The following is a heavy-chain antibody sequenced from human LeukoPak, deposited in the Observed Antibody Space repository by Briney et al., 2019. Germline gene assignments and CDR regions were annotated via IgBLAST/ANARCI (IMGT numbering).Heavy chain of an antibody. D-gene: IGHD6-6*01. CDR3: ARVEISSSGNWFDP. CDR1: GYSFTSYG. Sequence: GASVKVSCKASGYSFTSYGISWVRQAPGQGLEWMGWISAYNGNTNYAQKLQGRVTMTTDTSTSTVYMELRSLRSDDTAVYYCARVEISSSGNWFDPWGQGTLVTVSS. V-gene: IGHV1-18*01. CDR2: ISAYNGNT. J-gene: IGHJ5*02.